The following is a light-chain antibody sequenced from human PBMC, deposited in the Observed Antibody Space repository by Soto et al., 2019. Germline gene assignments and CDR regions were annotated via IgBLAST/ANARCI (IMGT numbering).Light chain of an antibody. J-gene: IGKJ1*01. CDR3: MQALHPLWT. CDR1: QSLLHSNGYNY. CDR2: LGS. V-gene: IGKV2-28*01. Sequence: DIVMTQSPLSLPVTPGEPASISCRSSQSLLHSNGYNYLDWYLQKPGQSPQLLIYLGSNRASGVPDRFSGSGSGTDFTLKISRVEAEDVGVYYCMQALHPLWTFGQGTKVEIK.